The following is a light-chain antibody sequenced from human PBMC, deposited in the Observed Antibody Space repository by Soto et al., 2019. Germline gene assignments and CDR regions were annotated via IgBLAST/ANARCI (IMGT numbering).Light chain of an antibody. Sequence: EIVLTQSPGTLSLSPGERATLSCRATQTIISNFLAWYQQKPGQAPKLVIHGASTRATGIPDRFSGSGSGTDFTLTISRVEPEDFVVYYCQLYGSSPKTFGQGTKVEV. CDR1: QTIISNF. V-gene: IGKV3-20*01. CDR3: QLYGSSPKT. CDR2: GAS. J-gene: IGKJ1*01.